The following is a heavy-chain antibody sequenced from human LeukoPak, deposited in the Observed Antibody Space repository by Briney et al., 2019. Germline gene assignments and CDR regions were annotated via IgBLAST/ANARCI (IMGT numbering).Heavy chain of an antibody. CDR3: ARTYSSGWKVTDY. CDR1: GGSFSGYY. D-gene: IGHD6-19*01. CDR2: INHSGST. J-gene: IGHJ4*02. Sequence: PSETLSLTCAVYGGSFSGYYWSWIRQPPGKGLEWIGEINHSGSTNYNPSLKSRVTISVDTSKNQFSLKLSSVTAADTAVYYCARTYSSGWKVTDYWGQGTLVTVSS. V-gene: IGHV4-34*01.